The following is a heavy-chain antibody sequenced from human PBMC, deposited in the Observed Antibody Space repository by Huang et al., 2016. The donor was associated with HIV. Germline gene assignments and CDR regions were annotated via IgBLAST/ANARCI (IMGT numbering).Heavy chain of an antibody. CDR2: ISYDGSNK. D-gene: IGHD5-12*01. V-gene: IGHV3-30-3*01. CDR1: RFTFSNSA. J-gene: IGHJ6*03. CDR3: ARDLWLRDLYYYYYMDV. Sequence: QVQLVESGGGVVQPGRSLRLSCAASRFTFSNSAMHWVRQAPGKVMEWVEVISYDGSNKYYADSVKGRFTISRDNSKNTLYLQMNSLRAEDTAVYYCARDLWLRDLYYYYYMDVWGKGTTVTVSS.